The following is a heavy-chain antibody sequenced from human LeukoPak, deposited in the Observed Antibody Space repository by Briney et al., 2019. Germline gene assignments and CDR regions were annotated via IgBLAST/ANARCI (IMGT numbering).Heavy chain of an antibody. J-gene: IGHJ3*02. CDR1: GYTFTGYY. CDR2: INPNSGGT. D-gene: IGHD1-26*01. CDR3: ARNKLVGATHTYDAFDI. V-gene: IGHV1-2*02. Sequence: GASVKVSCKASGYTFTGYYMHWVRRAPGQGLEWMGWINPNSGGTNYAQKFQGRVTMTRDTSISTAYMELSRLRSDDTAVYYCARNKLVGATHTYDAFDIWGQGTMVTVSS.